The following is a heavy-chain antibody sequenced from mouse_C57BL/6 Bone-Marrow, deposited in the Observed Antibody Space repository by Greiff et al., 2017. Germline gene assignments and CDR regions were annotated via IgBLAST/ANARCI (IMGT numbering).Heavy chain of an antibody. V-gene: IGHV3-6*01. CDR2: ISYDGSN. CDR1: GYSITSGYY. Sequence: ESGPGLVKPSQSLSLTCSVTGYSITSGYYWNWIRQFPGNKLEWMGYISYDGSNNYNPSLKNRISITLDTSKNQFFLELNSVTTEDTGTYYCARGKLYWGQGTTRTVSS. J-gene: IGHJ2*01. CDR3: ARGKLY.